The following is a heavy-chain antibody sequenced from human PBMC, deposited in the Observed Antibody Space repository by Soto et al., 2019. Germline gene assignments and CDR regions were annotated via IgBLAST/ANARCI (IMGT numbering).Heavy chain of an antibody. Sequence: PSETLSLTCAVSSGSISSSNWWSWVRQPPGKGLEWIGEIYHSGSTNYNPSLKSRVTISVDKSKNQFSLKLSSVTAADTAVYYCARLGPGWAAAGTVNGFDYWGQGTLVTVSS. V-gene: IGHV4-4*02. D-gene: IGHD6-13*01. CDR1: SGSISSSNW. CDR3: ARLGPGWAAAGTVNGFDY. CDR2: IYHSGST. J-gene: IGHJ4*02.